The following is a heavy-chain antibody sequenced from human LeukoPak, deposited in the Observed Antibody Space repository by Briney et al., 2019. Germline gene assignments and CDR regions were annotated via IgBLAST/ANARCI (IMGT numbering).Heavy chain of an antibody. V-gene: IGHV1-2*06. Sequence: ASVKVSCKASGYTFTGYYMHWVRQAPGQGLEWMGRINPNSGGTNYAQKFQGRVTMTRGTSVSTAYMELSRLRSDDTAVYCCARGRGDIVVVPAAVLIDYWGQGTLVTVSS. CDR2: INPNSGGT. CDR1: GYTFTGYY. J-gene: IGHJ4*02. D-gene: IGHD2-2*01. CDR3: ARGRGDIVVVPAAVLIDY.